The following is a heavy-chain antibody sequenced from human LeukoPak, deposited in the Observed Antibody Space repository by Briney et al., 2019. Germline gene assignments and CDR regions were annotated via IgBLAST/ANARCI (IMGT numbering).Heavy chain of an antibody. CDR3: ARDGASIDDQYYGLDV. CDR2: ISSSGSTI. J-gene: IGHJ6*02. D-gene: IGHD1-1*01. CDR1: GFTFSDYY. Sequence: GSLRLSCAASGFTFSDYYMSWIRQAPGKGLEWVSYISSSGSTIYYADSVKGRFTISRDNDKNTVFLEMNSLRAEDTAVYYCARDGASIDDQYYGLDVWGQGTTVTVSS. V-gene: IGHV3-11*04.